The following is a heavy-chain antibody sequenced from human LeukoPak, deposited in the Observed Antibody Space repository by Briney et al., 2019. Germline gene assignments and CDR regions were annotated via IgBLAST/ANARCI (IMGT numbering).Heavy chain of an antibody. J-gene: IGHJ3*02. D-gene: IGHD3-16*02. CDR1: GFTFSSYS. Sequence: GGSLRLSCAASGFTFSSYSMNWVRQAPGKGLEWVSSISSSSSYIYYADSVKGRFTISRDNAKNSLYLQMNSLGAEDTAVYYCARMITFGGVIVYAFDIWGQGTMVTVSS. CDR3: ARMITFGGVIVYAFDI. CDR2: ISSSSSYI. V-gene: IGHV3-21*01.